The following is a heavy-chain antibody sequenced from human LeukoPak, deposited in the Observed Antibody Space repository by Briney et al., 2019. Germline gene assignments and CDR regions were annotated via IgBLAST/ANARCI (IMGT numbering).Heavy chain of an antibody. Sequence: RASVKISCKVSGYTFTDYYMHWVQQAPGKGLEWMGLVDPEDGETIYAEKFQGRVTITADTSTDTAYMELSSLRSEDTAVYYCATVRDQLHSSLGYWGQGTLVTVSS. CDR2: VDPEDGET. J-gene: IGHJ4*02. CDR1: GYTFTDYY. D-gene: IGHD6-6*01. CDR3: ATVRDQLHSSLGY. V-gene: IGHV1-69-2*01.